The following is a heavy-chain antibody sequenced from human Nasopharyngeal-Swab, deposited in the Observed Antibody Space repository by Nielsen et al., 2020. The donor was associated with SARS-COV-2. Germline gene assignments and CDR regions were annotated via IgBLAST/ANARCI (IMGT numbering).Heavy chain of an antibody. CDR3: TRIIRRRGWYSHVDY. CDR2: TYRSGSGRA. CDR1: GDSISRSDDY. V-gene: IGHV4-39*07. J-gene: IGHJ4*02. Sequence: SETLSLTCTVSGDSISRSDDYWGWIRQTPGKGLEWIVSTYRSGSGRAYYNPSLKSRVTISIVPSKNLFSLNLKSVTAADTAVYYCTRIIRRRGWYSHVDYWGQGTLVTVSS. D-gene: IGHD6-19*01.